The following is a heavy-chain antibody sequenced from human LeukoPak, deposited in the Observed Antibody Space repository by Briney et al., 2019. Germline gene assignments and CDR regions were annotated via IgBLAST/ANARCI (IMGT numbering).Heavy chain of an antibody. Sequence: VKVSCKASGYTFIAYGINWVRQATGQGLEWMGWMNPNSGNTGYAQKFQGRVTMTRNTSISTAYMELSSLRSEDTAVYYCARTFIVATPSSGMDYWGQGTLVTVSS. CDR2: MNPNSGNT. V-gene: IGHV1-8*02. D-gene: IGHD5-12*01. J-gene: IGHJ4*02. CDR3: ARTFIVATPSSGMDY. CDR1: GYTFIAYG.